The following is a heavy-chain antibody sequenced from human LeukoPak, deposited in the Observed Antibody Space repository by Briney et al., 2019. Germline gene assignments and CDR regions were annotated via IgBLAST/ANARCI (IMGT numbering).Heavy chain of an antibody. D-gene: IGHD3-3*01. Sequence: GGSLRLSCAASGFTFSDYYMSWIRQAPGKGLEWISYISTSGSTIYYADSVGGRFTISRDNAKNSLYLQMNGLRAEDTAVYSCARYRDFWSGQNHFDYWGQGTLVTVSS. J-gene: IGHJ4*02. CDR2: ISTSGSTI. CDR1: GFTFSDYY. CDR3: ARYRDFWSGQNHFDY. V-gene: IGHV3-11*04.